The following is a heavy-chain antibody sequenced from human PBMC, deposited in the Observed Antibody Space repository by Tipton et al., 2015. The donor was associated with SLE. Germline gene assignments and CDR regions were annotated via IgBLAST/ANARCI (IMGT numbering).Heavy chain of an antibody. Sequence: SLRLSCAASGFTFSSYSMNWVRQAPGKGLEWVSSISSSSSYIYYADSVKGRFTISRDNAKNSLYPQMNSLRAEDTAVYYCARDRGTGTDAFDIWGQGTMVTVSS. CDR2: ISSSSSYI. D-gene: IGHD1/OR15-1a*01. J-gene: IGHJ3*02. CDR1: GFTFSSYS. V-gene: IGHV3-21*01. CDR3: ARDRGTGTDAFDI.